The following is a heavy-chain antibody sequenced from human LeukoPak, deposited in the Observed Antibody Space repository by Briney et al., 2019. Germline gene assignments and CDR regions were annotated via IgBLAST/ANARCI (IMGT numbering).Heavy chain of an antibody. CDR2: ISSTGTYI. V-gene: IGHV3-21*01. CDR1: GFTFSSSTFGSYT. Sequence: GGSLRLSCATSGFTFSSSTFGSYTMNWVRQAPGKGLEWVSSISSTGTYIYYTDSVKGRFTISRDIANSLLYLQMNSLRADDTAVYYCARDGPVAGVELDQWGQGTLVTVSS. CDR3: ARDGPVAGVELDQ. D-gene: IGHD6-19*01. J-gene: IGHJ4*02.